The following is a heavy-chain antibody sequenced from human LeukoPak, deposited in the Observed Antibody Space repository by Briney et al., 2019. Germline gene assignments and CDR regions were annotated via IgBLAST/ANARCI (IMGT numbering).Heavy chain of an antibody. D-gene: IGHD2-15*01. CDR2: INPNSGGT. CDR3: ARAHCSGGSCHVRGFNWFDP. J-gene: IGHJ5*02. V-gene: IGHV1-2*02. Sequence: ASVKVSCKASGYTFTGYYMHWVRQAPGQGLEWMGWINPNSGGTNYAQKFQGRVTMTRDTSISTAYMELSRLRSDDTAVYYCARAHCSGGSCHVRGFNWFDPWGQGTLVTVSS. CDR1: GYTFTGYY.